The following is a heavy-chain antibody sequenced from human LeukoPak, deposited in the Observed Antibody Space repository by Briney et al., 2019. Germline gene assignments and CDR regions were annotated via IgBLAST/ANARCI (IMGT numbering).Heavy chain of an antibody. V-gene: IGHV3-74*01. CDR2: INSEGTST. Sequence: GGSLRLSCEASGFTFSSYWMHWVRQVPGKGLVWVSRINSEGTSTSYAGSVKGRFTISRDNAKNTLYLQMNSLRAEDTAVYHCARGDLVAATYYYYYVDVWGKGTTVTVSS. D-gene: IGHD1-26*01. J-gene: IGHJ6*03. CDR1: GFTFSSYW. CDR3: ARGDLVAATYYYYYVDV.